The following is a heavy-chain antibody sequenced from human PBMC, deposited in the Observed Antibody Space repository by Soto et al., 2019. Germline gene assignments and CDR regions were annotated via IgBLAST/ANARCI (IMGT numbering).Heavy chain of an antibody. CDR2: IYYSGST. J-gene: IGHJ4*02. CDR3: ARGASWFGG. V-gene: IGHV4-31*03. D-gene: IGHD3-10*01. Sequence: SSETVSLTCTVSGGSISSGGYYWSWIRQHPGKGLEWIGYIYYSGSTYYNPSLKSRVTISVDTSKNQFSLKLSSVTAADTAVYYCARGASWFGGWGQGTLVTVSS. CDR1: GGSISSGGYY.